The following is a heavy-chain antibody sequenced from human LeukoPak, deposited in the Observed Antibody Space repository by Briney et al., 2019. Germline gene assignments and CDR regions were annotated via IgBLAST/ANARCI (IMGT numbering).Heavy chain of an antibody. CDR1: GGSISSYY. CDR2: INHSGST. D-gene: IGHD1-20*01. CDR3: ARVITGTLYYFDY. V-gene: IGHV4-34*01. J-gene: IGHJ4*02. Sequence: SETLSLTCTVSGGSISSYYCSWIRQPPGKGLEWIGEINHSGSTNYNPSLKSRVTISVDTSKNQFSLKLSSVTAADTAVYYCARVITGTLYYFDYWGQGTLVTVSS.